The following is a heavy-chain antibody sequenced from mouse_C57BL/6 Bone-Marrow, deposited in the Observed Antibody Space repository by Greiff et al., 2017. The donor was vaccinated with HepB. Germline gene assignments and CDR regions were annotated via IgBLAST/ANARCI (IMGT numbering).Heavy chain of an antibody. CDR1: GFSLTSYG. Sequence: QVHVKQSGPGLVQPSQSLSITCTVSGFSLTSYGVHWVRQSPGKGLEWLGVIWSGGSTDYNAAFISRLSISKDNSKSQVFFKMNSLQADDTAIYYCASPYDYDPYYAMDYWGQGTSVTVSS. J-gene: IGHJ4*01. V-gene: IGHV2-2*01. CDR3: ASPYDYDPYYAMDY. D-gene: IGHD2-4*01. CDR2: IWSGGST.